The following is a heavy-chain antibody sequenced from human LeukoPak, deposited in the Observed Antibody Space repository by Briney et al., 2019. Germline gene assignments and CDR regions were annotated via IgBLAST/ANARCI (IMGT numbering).Heavy chain of an antibody. V-gene: IGHV4-61*02. CDR1: GGSISSGSYY. CDR2: IYTSGST. D-gene: IGHD1-26*01. CDR3: ARSGSYQEINFDY. Sequence: PSETLSLTCTVSGGSISSGSYYWRWIRQPAGKGLEWIGRIYTSGSTNYNPSLKSRVTISVDTSKNQFSLKLSSVTAADTAVYYCARSGSYQEINFDYWGQGTLVTVSS. J-gene: IGHJ4*02.